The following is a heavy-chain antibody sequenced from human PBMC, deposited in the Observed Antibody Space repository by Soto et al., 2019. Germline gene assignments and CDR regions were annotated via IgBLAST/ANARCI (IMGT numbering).Heavy chain of an antibody. J-gene: IGHJ6*02. CDR2: VNGDGTTT. V-gene: IGHV3-74*01. CDR1: GFTFNSYW. CDR3: ARGIPGHYDVDV. D-gene: IGHD5-18*01. Sequence: EVQLVESGGGLVQPGGSLRLSCAASGFTFNSYWMHWVRQAPGKGLVWVSRVNGDGTTTNYADSVKGRFAIYRDNAKNTLYLQVDSLRDDDTAVYFCARGIPGHYDVDVWGQGTTVTVSS.